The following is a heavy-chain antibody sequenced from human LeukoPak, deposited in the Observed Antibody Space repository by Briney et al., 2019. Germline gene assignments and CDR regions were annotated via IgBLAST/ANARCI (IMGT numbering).Heavy chain of an antibody. J-gene: IGHJ3*01. Sequence: PSETLSLTCAVSGVSISPYYWAWIRQPPGKGLEWIGYIHTSGSNNQYPSLKSRVTISVDKSRNHFSLRLTSVTAADTAVYYCARLSAAVHLGAFDLWGQGTMITVSS. V-gene: IGHV4-4*09. D-gene: IGHD3-3*01. CDR1: GVSISPYY. CDR2: IHTSGSN. CDR3: ARLSAAVHLGAFDL.